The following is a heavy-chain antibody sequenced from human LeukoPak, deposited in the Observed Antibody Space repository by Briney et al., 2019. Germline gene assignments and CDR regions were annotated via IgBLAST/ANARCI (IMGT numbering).Heavy chain of an antibody. CDR1: GYTLTELS. J-gene: IGHJ3*02. CDR2: ISSYNGNT. CDR3: ARDYYGSGSYYDMDAFDI. D-gene: IGHD3-10*01. V-gene: IGHV1-18*01. Sequence: ASVKVSCKVSGYTLTELSMHWVRQAPGQGLEWMGRISSYNGNTEYAQKFQGRVTMTTDTSTSTAYMQVRSLRSDDTAVYYCARDYYGSGSYYDMDAFDIWGQGTMVTVSS.